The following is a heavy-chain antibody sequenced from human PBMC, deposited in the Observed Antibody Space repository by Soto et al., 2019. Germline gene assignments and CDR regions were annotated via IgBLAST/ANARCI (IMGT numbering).Heavy chain of an antibody. J-gene: IGHJ4*02. CDR1: GFTFSSYE. D-gene: IGHD3-22*01. CDR2: IHTSRGTT. Sequence: EVPLVESGGDLVQPGGSLRLSCAASGFTFSSYEMMWVRQAPGKGLEWVSFIHTSRGTTYYADSVKGRFTISRDNAQNSLYLQMSGLRAEEAAVYYCATSLGGYYYSYWGEGTLVTVCS. CDR3: ATSLGGYYYSY. V-gene: IGHV3-48*03.